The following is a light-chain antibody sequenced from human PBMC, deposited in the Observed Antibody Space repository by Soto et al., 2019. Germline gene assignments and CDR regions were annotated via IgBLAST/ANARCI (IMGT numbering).Light chain of an antibody. CDR1: QTIGSW. Sequence: DIQMTQSPSTLSASVGDRVTITCRASQTIGSWLAWYQQKPGNAPRVLIYKASIVESGVPPRFSGSASGTEFTLTISSLQPDDFATYYCQQYKSYWTFGQGTKVEI. CDR2: KAS. CDR3: QQYKSYWT. V-gene: IGKV1-5*03. J-gene: IGKJ1*01.